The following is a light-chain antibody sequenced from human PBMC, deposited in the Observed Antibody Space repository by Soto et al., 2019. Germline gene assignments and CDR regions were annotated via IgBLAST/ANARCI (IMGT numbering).Light chain of an antibody. CDR2: DND. Sequence: QTVVTQPPSVSAAPGQKVTISCSGSSSNIGDNHVSWYQQFPGTAPKLLIYDNDNRPSGIPDRVSASKSGTSASLAITGLQPGDEADYYCGAWDSSLSAWLFGGGTKVTVL. CDR1: SSNIGDNH. J-gene: IGLJ3*02. CDR3: GAWDSSLSAWL. V-gene: IGLV1-51*01.